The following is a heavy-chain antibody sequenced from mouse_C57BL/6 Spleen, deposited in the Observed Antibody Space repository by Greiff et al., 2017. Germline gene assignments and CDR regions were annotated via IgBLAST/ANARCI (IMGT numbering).Heavy chain of an antibody. J-gene: IGHJ4*01. CDR2: IYPGDGDT. V-gene: IGHV1-82*01. D-gene: IGHD2-1*01. Sequence: VQLQQSGPELVKPGASVKISCKASGYAFSSSWMNWVKQRPGKGLEWIGLIYPGDGDTNYNGKFTGKATLTVDTSSSTAYMQLISLTSEDSAVYFCASIYYGNYLYAMGYWGQGPSVTVSS. CDR1: GYAFSSSW. CDR3: ASIYYGNYLYAMGY.